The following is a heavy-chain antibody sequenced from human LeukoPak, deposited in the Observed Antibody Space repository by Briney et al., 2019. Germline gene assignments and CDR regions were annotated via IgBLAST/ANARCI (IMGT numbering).Heavy chain of an antibody. V-gene: IGHV1-2*02. CDR3: ARTFYYGSGRARYMDV. CDR1: GYTFTGYH. CDR2: INPDSGGT. D-gene: IGHD3-10*01. J-gene: IGHJ6*03. Sequence: GASVKVSCKASGYTFTGYHMHGVRQAPGQGLEWMGWINPDSGGTDYAQKFQGRFTMTRDTSISTAYMELSRLRSDDTAMYYCARTFYYGSGRARYMDVWGKGTTVTVSS.